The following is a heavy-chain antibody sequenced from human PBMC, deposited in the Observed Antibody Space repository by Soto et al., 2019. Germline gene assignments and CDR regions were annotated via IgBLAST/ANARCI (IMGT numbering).Heavy chain of an antibody. CDR3: ARGSQYSSSTTGMDAFDI. J-gene: IGHJ3*02. CDR1: GFTFSSYD. V-gene: IGHV3-13*01. CDR2: IGTAGDT. D-gene: IGHD6-6*01. Sequence: GGSLRLSCAASGFTFSSYDMHWVRQATGKGLEWVSAIGTAGDTYYPGSVKGRFTISRENAKNSLYLQMNSLRAEDTAVYYCARGSQYSSSTTGMDAFDIWGQGTMVTVSS.